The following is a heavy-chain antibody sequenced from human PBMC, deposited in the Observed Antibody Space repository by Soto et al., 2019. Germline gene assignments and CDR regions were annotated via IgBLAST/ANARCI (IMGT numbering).Heavy chain of an antibody. D-gene: IGHD4-4*01. CDR2: INHSGST. V-gene: IGHV4-34*01. CDR3: ARGSKTPALRYYYYYYMDV. Sequence: SETQCLTSAVYGGSFSGYYGSWIRQPPGKGLEWIGEINHSGSTNYNPSLKSRVTISVDTSKNQFSLKLSSVTAADTAVYYCARGSKTPALRYYYYYYMDVWGQGTTVTVSS. CDR1: GGSFSGYY. J-gene: IGHJ6*03.